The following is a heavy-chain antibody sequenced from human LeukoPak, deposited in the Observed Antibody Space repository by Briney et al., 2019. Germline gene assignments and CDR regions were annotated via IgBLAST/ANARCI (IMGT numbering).Heavy chain of an antibody. CDR3: ARGEVDYDFFYYMDV. D-gene: IGHD1-26*01. V-gene: IGHV3-74*01. J-gene: IGHJ6*03. CDR1: GFTFSNYW. Sequence: PGRSLRLSCAASGFTFSNYWMHWVRHAPGKGLVWVSRMNSDGSSTTYADSVKGRFTISTDNAKNTPYLQMNSLIPADPSVYYCARGEVDYDFFYYMDVWGKGTTVTVSS. CDR2: MNSDGSST.